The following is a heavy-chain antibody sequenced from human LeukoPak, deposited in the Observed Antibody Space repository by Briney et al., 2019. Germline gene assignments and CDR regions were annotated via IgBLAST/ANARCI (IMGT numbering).Heavy chain of an antibody. J-gene: IGHJ4*02. CDR1: GGSFSGYY. CDR2: INHSGST. Sequence: SETLSLTCAVYGGSFSGYYWSWIRQPPGKGLVWIGEINHSGSTNYNPSLKSRVTISVDTSKNQFSLKLSSVTAADTAVYYCARGRLGPDYWGQGTLVTVSS. V-gene: IGHV4-34*01. D-gene: IGHD3-9*01. CDR3: ARGRLGPDY.